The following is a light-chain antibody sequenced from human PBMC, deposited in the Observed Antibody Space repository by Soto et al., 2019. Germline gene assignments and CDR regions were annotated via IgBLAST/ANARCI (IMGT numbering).Light chain of an antibody. J-gene: IGKJ5*01. CDR3: QQYGSSIT. V-gene: IGKV3-20*01. CDR1: QSVSSSY. CDR2: GAS. Sequence: EIVMTQSPATLSASPGERATLSCRASQSVSSSYLAWYQQKPGQAPRLLIYGASSRATGIPARFSGSGSVTDFTLTISRLEPEDFAVYYCQQYGSSITFGQGTRLEIK.